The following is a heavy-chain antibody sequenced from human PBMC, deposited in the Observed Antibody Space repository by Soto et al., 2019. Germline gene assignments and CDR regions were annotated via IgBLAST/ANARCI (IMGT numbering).Heavy chain of an antibody. CDR2: IKSRSDGGAR. Sequence: EVKVVESGGDFVKPGGSLRLSCATSGFMFSSAWMSWVRQAPGKGLVWVGRIKSRSDGGARDYAAPVTGRFNISRDDSKHLVYLQMGSLTVEGSAVYYCVEGWNDFWGQGTLVTVSS. V-gene: IGHV3-15*01. CDR1: GFMFSSAW. CDR3: VEGWNDF. D-gene: IGHD1-1*01. J-gene: IGHJ4*02.